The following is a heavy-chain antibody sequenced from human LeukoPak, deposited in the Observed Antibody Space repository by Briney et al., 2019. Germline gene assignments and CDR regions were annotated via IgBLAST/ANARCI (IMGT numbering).Heavy chain of an antibody. V-gene: IGHV1-46*01. D-gene: IGHD3-10*01. CDR1: GYTFTSYY. J-gene: IGHJ4*02. Sequence: ASVKVSCKASGYTFTSYYMHWVRQAPGQGLEWMGIINPSGGSTSYAQKFQGRVTMTRDMSTSTVYMELSRLRSDDTAVYYCAAGSGSYYTHDYWGQGTLVTVSS. CDR3: AAGSGSYYTHDY. CDR2: INPSGGST.